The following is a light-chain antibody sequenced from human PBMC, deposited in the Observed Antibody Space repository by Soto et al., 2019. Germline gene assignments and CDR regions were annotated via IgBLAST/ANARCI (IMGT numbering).Light chain of an antibody. V-gene: IGKV1-9*01. CDR2: AAS. CDR1: QGISSS. J-gene: IGKJ4*01. Sequence: DIQLTQSPSFLSASLGDRVTITCRASQGISSSFAWYQQKPGKAPKLLIYAASTLQSGVPSRFSGSGSGTEFTLTISSLQPEDFATYYCQQLNSYPLTFGGGTNVEIK. CDR3: QQLNSYPLT.